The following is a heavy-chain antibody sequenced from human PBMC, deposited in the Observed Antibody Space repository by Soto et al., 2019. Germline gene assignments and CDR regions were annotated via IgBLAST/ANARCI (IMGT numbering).Heavy chain of an antibody. CDR2: IYWDDSK. CDR3: AHKGYGDYPRDY. Sequence: QITLKESGPTLVKPTQTLTLTCTFSGFSLSTSGVGVGWIRQPPGKALEWLAVIYWDDSKHYSPSLASRLTITKDTTKHQVGPTMTNMDPVDTATYYCAHKGYGDYPRDYWGQGTLVTVSS. V-gene: IGHV2-5*02. J-gene: IGHJ4*02. D-gene: IGHD4-17*01. CDR1: GFSLSTSGVG.